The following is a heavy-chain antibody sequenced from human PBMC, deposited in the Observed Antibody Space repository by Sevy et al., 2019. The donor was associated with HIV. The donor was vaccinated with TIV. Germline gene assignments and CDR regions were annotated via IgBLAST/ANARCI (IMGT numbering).Heavy chain of an antibody. V-gene: IGHV4-59*08. D-gene: IGHD6-13*01. CDR2: IYYSGST. CDR1: GGSISSYY. Sequence: SETLSLTCTVSGGSISSYYWSWIRQPPGKGLEWIGYIYYSGSTNYKPSLKSRVTISVDTSKNQFSLKLSSVTAADTAVYYCARLNYSSSWYLGYYYYYMDVWGKGTTVTVSS. J-gene: IGHJ6*03. CDR3: ARLNYSSSWYLGYYYYYMDV.